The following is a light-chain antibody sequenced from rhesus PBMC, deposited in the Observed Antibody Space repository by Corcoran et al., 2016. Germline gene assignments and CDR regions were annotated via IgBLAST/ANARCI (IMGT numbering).Light chain of an antibody. CDR2: EAS. J-gene: IGKJ1*01. V-gene: IGKV1-25*01. CDR3: QHYFTTPWT. Sequence: DIQMTQSPSSLSASVGDRVTITCRASQDISNDLAWYQQRPGKAPILLIYEASNLQVGVPSRFSGAGSGTDFTLTISSLQSEDGATYFCQHYFTTPWTFGQGTKVEIK. CDR1: QDISND.